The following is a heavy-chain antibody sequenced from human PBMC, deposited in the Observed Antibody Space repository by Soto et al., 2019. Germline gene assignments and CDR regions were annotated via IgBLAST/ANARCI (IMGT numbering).Heavy chain of an antibody. CDR2: LRCTGSA. D-gene: IGHD3-22*01. J-gene: IGHJ6*02. CDR1: GASFAAYY. Sequence: SETLSLTCTVSGASFAAYYCSWVRNPPGQGLEWSNELRCTGSANYNPSLQSRATICAGTSKSQFSLKLPSVTTAYSAVYYCASGYYFDGSGFSCSRFSAMDVWGQGTRVTVSS. CDR3: ASGYYFDGSGFSCSRFSAMDV. V-gene: IGHV4-34*01.